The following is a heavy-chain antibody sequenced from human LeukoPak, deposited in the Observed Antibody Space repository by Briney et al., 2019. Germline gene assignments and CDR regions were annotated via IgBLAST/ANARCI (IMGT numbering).Heavy chain of an antibody. CDR1: GYTFTGYY. CDR3: ARDLNDYGDF. Sequence: SVKVSCKASGYTFTGYYMHWVRQPPAQGLEWMGWINPNSCGTNYAQKFQGRVTMTRDTSISTAYMELSRLRSDDTAVYYCARDLNDYGDFWGQGTLVTVSS. CDR2: INPNSCGT. J-gene: IGHJ4*02. D-gene: IGHD3-9*01. V-gene: IGHV1-2*02.